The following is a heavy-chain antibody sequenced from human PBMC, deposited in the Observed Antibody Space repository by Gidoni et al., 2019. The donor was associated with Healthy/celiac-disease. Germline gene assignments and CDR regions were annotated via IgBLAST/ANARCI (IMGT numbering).Heavy chain of an antibody. CDR2: IYYSGST. CDR1: GGSISSYS. Sequence: QVQLQESGPGLVKPSETLSITCTVSGGSISSYSWSWIRQPPGKGLEWIGYIYYSGSTNYNPSLKSRVTISVDTSKHPCSLKLSSGTAADTAVYYCARVDCSSTSCYIDYWGQGTLVTVSS. V-gene: IGHV4-59*01. D-gene: IGHD2-2*02. CDR3: ARVDCSSTSCYIDY. J-gene: IGHJ4*02.